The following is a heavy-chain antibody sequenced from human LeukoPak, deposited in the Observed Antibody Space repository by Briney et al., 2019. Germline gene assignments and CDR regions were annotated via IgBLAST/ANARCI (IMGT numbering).Heavy chain of an antibody. J-gene: IGHJ6*02. Sequence: ASVKVSCKASGYTFTSYDINWVRQATGQGLEWMGWMNPNSGNTGYAQKFQGRVTITADKSTSTAYMELSSLRSEDTAVYYCARDDHGGNSYYYYGMDAWGQGTTVTVSS. CDR3: ARDDHGGNSYYYYGMDA. D-gene: IGHD4-23*01. V-gene: IGHV1-8*01. CDR1: GYTFTSYD. CDR2: MNPNSGNT.